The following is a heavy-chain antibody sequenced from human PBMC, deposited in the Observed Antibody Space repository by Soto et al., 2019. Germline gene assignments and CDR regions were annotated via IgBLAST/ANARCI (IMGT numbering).Heavy chain of an antibody. V-gene: IGHV4-39*01. Sequence: QLQLQVSGPGLVKPSETLSLTCTVSGGSISSNTYYWGWLRQPPGKGLEWIGSISYSGSTYYNPSLKSRLTISVDTSKNQFSLKLSSVTAADTAVYYCARHTDSGSYKPFDYWGQGSLFTVSS. CDR3: ARHTDSGSYKPFDY. D-gene: IGHD1-26*01. CDR2: ISYSGST. J-gene: IGHJ4*02. CDR1: GGSISSNTYY.